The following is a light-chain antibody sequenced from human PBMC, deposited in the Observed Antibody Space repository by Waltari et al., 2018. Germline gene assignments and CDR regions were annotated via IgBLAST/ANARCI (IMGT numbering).Light chain of an antibody. J-gene: IGLJ2*01. CDR3: SSQSSNNVVL. Sequence: QSALTQPASVSGSPGQSITISCTGTSSDVGSYNSVSWYQDHPGQGPKVMIYDVSNRPSGVSARFSGSKSGNAASVTISGLQAEDEADYYCSSQSSNNVVLFGGGTKLTVL. CDR1: SSDVGSYNS. CDR2: DVS. V-gene: IGLV2-14*03.